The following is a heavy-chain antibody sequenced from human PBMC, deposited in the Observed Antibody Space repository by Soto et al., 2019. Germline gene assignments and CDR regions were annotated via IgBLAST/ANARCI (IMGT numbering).Heavy chain of an antibody. CDR1: SGPSSSHN. V-gene: IGHV4-59*08. J-gene: IGHJ6*02. D-gene: IGHD1-1*01. CDR2: VYSTGGT. CDR3: VRQGIGNLHGLVDV. Sequence: QVQLQQSGPGLVKPSETLSLTCSVSSGPSSSHNWGWIRQPPGRGLEWIGYVYSTGGTSYNPSLKRRVTISADSSPNHISLTLTSVTAADTAVYYCVRQGIGNLHGLVDVWGQGTTVRVSS.